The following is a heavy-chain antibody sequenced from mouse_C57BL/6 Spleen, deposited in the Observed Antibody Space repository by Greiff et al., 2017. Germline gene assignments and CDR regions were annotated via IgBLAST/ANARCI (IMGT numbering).Heavy chain of an antibody. D-gene: IGHD1-1*01. CDR3: TRDNYCSSPVYWYFDV. CDR2: ISSGGDYI. CDR1: GFTFSSYA. J-gene: IGHJ1*03. V-gene: IGHV5-9-1*02. Sequence: EVKLVESGEGLVKPGGSLKLSCAASGFTFSSYAMSWVRQTPEKRLEWVAYISSGGDYIYYADTVKGRFTISRDNARNTLYLQMSSLKSEDTAMYYCTRDNYCSSPVYWYFDVWGTGTSVTVSS.